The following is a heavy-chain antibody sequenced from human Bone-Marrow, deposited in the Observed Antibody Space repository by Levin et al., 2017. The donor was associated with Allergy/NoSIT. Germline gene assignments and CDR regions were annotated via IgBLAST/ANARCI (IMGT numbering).Heavy chain of an antibody. V-gene: IGHV3-30*03. Sequence: PGASVKVSCAASGFTFSNYGMHWVRQAPGKGLEWMAIISYDGSETYYADSVKGRFTISRDNSRNTLYLQMNSLRAEDTAVYYCARDAVAPNRLDYWGQGTLVTVSS. CDR3: ARDAVAPNRLDY. J-gene: IGHJ4*02. D-gene: IGHD2-21*01. CDR2: ISYDGSET. CDR1: GFTFSNYG.